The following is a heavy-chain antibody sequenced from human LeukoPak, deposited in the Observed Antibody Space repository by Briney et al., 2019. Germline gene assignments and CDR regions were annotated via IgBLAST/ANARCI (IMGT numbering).Heavy chain of an antibody. V-gene: IGHV3-23*01. CDR3: AKESVAYNGIYDAFDI. CDR1: GFTFRNFA. CDR2: ISGSGDTT. Sequence: GGSLRLSCEVSGFTFRNFAMSWVRQAPGKGLECVSAISGSGDTTHYADSVKGRFTISRDDSKNTLYLQMISLRSEDTAVYYCAKESVAYNGIYDAFDIWGQGTMVTVSS. J-gene: IGHJ3*02. D-gene: IGHD1-26*01.